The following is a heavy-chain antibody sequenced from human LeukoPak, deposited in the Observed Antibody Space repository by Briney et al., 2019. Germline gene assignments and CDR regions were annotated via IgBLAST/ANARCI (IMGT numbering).Heavy chain of an antibody. V-gene: IGHV3-7*01. J-gene: IGHJ5*02. Sequence: GGSLRLSCAASGFTFSSYWMSWVLQAPGKGLEWVANIKQDGSEKYYVDSVRGRFTISRDNAKNSLYLQMNSLRAEDTAVYYCARDLEVAAADNNWFDPWGQGTLVTVSS. CDR1: GFTFSSYW. CDR3: ARDLEVAAADNNWFDP. D-gene: IGHD6-13*01. CDR2: IKQDGSEK.